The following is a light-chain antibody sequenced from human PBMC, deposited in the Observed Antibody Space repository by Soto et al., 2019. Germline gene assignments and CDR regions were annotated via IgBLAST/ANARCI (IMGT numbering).Light chain of an antibody. CDR2: GAS. CDR1: QSVRSSY. CDR3: QQYCSCLVI. Sequence: EIVLTQSPDTLSLSPGERATLSCRASQSVRSSYLAWYQQTPGQAPRPLIYGASRRATGIPDRFRGSGSGTDFTLTISRLEPAYLVEYHCQQYCSCLVIFGAGTQAET. J-gene: IGKJ4*01. V-gene: IGKV3-20*01.